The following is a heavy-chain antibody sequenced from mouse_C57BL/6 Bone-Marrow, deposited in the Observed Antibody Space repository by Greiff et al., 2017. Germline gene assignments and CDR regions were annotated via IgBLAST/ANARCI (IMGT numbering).Heavy chain of an antibody. D-gene: IGHD1-1*01. CDR1: GYSITSGYY. J-gene: IGHJ2*01. V-gene: IGHV3-6*01. Sequence: EVQLQQSGPGLVKPSQSLSLTCSVTGYSITSGYYWNWIRQFPGNKLEWMGYISYDGSNNYNPSLKNRISITRDTSKNQFFLKLNSLTTEDTATYYCARVGVITTVVDYFDYWGQGTTLTVSS. CDR3: ARVGVITTVVDYFDY. CDR2: ISYDGSN.